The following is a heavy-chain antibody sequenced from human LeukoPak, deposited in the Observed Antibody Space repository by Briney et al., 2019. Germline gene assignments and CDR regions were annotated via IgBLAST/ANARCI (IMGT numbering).Heavy chain of an antibody. CDR1: GDIVSSKSVS. D-gene: IGHD7-27*01. J-gene: IGHJ4*02. V-gene: IGHV6-1*01. CDR2: TRYRSTWNT. CDR3: VRDFNWAFDY. Sequence: SQTLSLTCAISGDIVSSKSVSWNWIRQSPSRGLEYLGRTRYRSTWNTFYSSSVQGRVTINADTSRNQVSLRLNSVTPEDTALYYCVRDFNWAFDYWGQGTLVTVSS.